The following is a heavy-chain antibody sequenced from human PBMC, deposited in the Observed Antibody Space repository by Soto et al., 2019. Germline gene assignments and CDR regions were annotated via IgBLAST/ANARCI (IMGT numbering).Heavy chain of an antibody. Sequence: SETLSLTCAVSGGSISGSSWWSWVRQPPGKGLEWIGEIYHSGSTNYNPSLKSRVTISVDKSKNQFSLKLSSVTAADTAVYYCASVNGVDSFGWERFDYWGQGTLVTVSS. J-gene: IGHJ4*02. V-gene: IGHV4-4*02. D-gene: IGHD2-21*02. CDR1: GGSISGSSW. CDR3: ASVNGVDSFGWERFDY. CDR2: IYHSGST.